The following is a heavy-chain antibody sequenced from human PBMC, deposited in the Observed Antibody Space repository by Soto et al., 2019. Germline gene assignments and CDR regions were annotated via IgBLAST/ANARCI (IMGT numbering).Heavy chain of an antibody. CDR1: GYKFGSAW. D-gene: IGHD3-10*01. Sequence: PGESLKISCKGVGYKFGSAWIGWVRQMPGKGLEWMGIIKPGTSDIRYSPSCRGHVTISADEAVSTAYLQWSSLKASDTAMYYCARHSPPGITMVRGEYYYGMDVWGQGTTVTVSS. CDR2: IKPGTSDI. CDR3: ARHSPPGITMVRGEYYYGMDV. J-gene: IGHJ6*02. V-gene: IGHV5-51*01.